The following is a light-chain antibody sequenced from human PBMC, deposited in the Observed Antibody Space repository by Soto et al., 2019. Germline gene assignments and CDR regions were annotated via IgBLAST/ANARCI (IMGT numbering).Light chain of an antibody. V-gene: IGKV1-39*01. CDR2: AAS. CDR3: QQSYSTPLT. Sequence: DIQMTQSPSSLSASVGDRVTITCRASQSISSYLNWYQQKPGKVTKLLIYAASSLQSGVPSRFSGSGSGTDFTLTISSLQPEDCATYHCQQSYSTPLTFGGGTKVEIK. J-gene: IGKJ4*01. CDR1: QSISSY.